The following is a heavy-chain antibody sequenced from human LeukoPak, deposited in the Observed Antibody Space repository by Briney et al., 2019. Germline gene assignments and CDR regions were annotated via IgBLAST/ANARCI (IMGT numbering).Heavy chain of an antibody. D-gene: IGHD6-13*01. CDR2: INPNSGGT. CDR1: GYTFTGYY. Sequence: GASVKVSCKASGYTFTGYYMHWVRQAPGQGLEWMGWINPNSGGTNYAQKFQGRVTMTRDTSISTAYMELSRLRSDDTAVYYCARALSSDYSSSWYGSWFDPWGQGTLVTVSS. CDR3: ARALSSDYSSSWYGSWFDP. J-gene: IGHJ5*02. V-gene: IGHV1-2*02.